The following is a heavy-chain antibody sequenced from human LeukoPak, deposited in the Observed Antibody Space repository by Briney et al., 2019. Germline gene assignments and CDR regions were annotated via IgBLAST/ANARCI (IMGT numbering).Heavy chain of an antibody. V-gene: IGHV1-46*01. CDR1: GYTFSSFY. D-gene: IGHD1-26*01. CDR2: NNPSGGRT. CDR3: SRELGGSYFDY. Sequence: ASVKVSCKASGYTFSSFYMHWVRQAPGQGLEWMGVNNPSGGRTTYAQKFQGRVTMTRDTSTSTVYMELSSLRSEDTAVYYCSRELGGSYFDYWGQETLVTVSS. J-gene: IGHJ4*02.